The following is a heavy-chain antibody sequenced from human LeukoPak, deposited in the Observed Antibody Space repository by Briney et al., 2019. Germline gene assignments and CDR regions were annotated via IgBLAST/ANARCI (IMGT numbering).Heavy chain of an antibody. Sequence: PSETLSLTCSVSGGSINGDSYSWGWIRQPPGKGLEWIGSFFYSGSTYYNPSLKSRITISVDTSKNQFSLKLSSVTAADTAVYYCARNYYGSGSYFGNWFDPWGQGTLVTVSS. CDR3: ARNYYGSGSYFGNWFDP. CDR1: GGSINGDSYS. V-gene: IGHV4-39*01. J-gene: IGHJ5*02. CDR2: FFYSGST. D-gene: IGHD3-10*01.